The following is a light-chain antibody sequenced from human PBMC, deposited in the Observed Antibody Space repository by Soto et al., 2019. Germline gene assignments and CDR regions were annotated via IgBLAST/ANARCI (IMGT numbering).Light chain of an antibody. CDR1: QSVSSN. J-gene: IGKJ2*01. V-gene: IGKV3-15*01. CDR2: GAS. Sequence: EIVMTQSPATLSVSPGESATLSCRASQSVSSNLAWYQQKLAQAPRLIILGASTRATGIPARFSGSGSVTEFTLTISSLQSEDFAVYYCHHYNDWPPKQYTFAQGTKLEIK. CDR3: HHYNDWPPKQYT.